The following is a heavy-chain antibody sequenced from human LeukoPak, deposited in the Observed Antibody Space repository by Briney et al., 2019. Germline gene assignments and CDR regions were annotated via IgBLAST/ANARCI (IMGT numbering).Heavy chain of an antibody. V-gene: IGHV4-4*02. D-gene: IGHD4-17*01. CDR3: ATQDGDYLDVSGAFDI. CDR1: GDSINSLDL. CDR2: INHSGST. Sequence: SETLSLTCTVSGDSINSLDLWSWVRQPPGKGLEWIGEINHSGSTNYNPSLKSRVTISVDTSKNQLSLKLSSVTAADTAVYYCATQDGDYLDVSGAFDIWGQGTMVTVSS. J-gene: IGHJ3*02.